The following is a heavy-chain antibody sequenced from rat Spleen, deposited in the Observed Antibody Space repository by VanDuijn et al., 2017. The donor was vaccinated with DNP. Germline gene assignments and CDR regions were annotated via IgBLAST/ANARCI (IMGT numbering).Heavy chain of an antibody. V-gene: IGHV2-4*01. CDR3: ARVPNTYYVMDV. CDR2: IWTGGTT. CDR1: GFSLTSYG. Sequence: QVQLKESGPGLVQPSQTLSLTCTVSGFSLTSYGVSWVRQSPGKGLEWMGIIWTGGTTAYNSLLKSRLSITRDTSKSQVFLKMNSLKTEDTATYYCARVPNTYYVMDVWGQGASVTVSS. D-gene: IGHD3-8*01. J-gene: IGHJ4*01.